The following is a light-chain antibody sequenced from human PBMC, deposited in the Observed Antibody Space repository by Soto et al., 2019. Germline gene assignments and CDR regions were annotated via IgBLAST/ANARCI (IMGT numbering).Light chain of an antibody. J-gene: IGLJ2*01. CDR2: GNS. V-gene: IGLV1-40*01. CDR1: SSNIGAGYD. CDR3: QSYDSSLSGSKGV. Sequence: QSVPTQPPSVSGAPGQRVTISCTGSSSNIGAGYDVHWYQQLPGTAPKLLIYGNSNRPSGVPDRFSGSKSGTSASLAITGLQAEDEADYYCQSYDSSLSGSKGVFGGGTKLTVL.